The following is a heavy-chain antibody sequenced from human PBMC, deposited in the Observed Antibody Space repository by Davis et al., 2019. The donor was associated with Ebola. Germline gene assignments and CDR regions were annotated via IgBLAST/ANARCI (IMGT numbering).Heavy chain of an antibody. Sequence: SETLSLTCTVSGGSISSGDYYWSWIRQPPGKGLEWIGYIYYSGSTYYNPSLKSRVTISVDTSKNQFSLKLSSVTAADTAVYYCARLIALWFGELSYYYYGMDVWGKGTTVTVSS. CDR3: ARLIALWFGELSYYYYGMDV. CDR2: IYYSGST. D-gene: IGHD3-10*01. J-gene: IGHJ6*04. V-gene: IGHV4-30-4*01. CDR1: GGSISSGDYY.